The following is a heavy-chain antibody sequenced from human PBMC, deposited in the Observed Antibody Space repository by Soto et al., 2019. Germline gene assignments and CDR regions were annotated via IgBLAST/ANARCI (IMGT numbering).Heavy chain of an antibody. CDR2: IYSGGST. CDR3: ARHDFWSGYLDY. CDR1: GFTVSSNY. Sequence: GGSLRLSCAASGFTVSSNYMSWVRQAPGKGLEWVSVIYSGGSTYYADSVKGRLTISRDNSKNTLYLQMNSLRAEDTAVYYCARHDFWSGYLDYWGQGTLVTVSS. D-gene: IGHD3-3*01. J-gene: IGHJ4*02. V-gene: IGHV3-53*01.